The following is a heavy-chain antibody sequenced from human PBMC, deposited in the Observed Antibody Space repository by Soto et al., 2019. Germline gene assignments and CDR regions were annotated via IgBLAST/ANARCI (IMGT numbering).Heavy chain of an antibody. Sequence: GGSLRLSCAASGFTFSSYAMSWVRQAPGKGLEWVSAISGSGGSTYYADSVKGRFTISRDNSKNTLYLQMNSLRAEDTAVYYCAKDPYYYYDSSGYPRDAFDIWGQGTMVTVSS. V-gene: IGHV3-23*01. J-gene: IGHJ3*02. D-gene: IGHD3-22*01. CDR3: AKDPYYYYDSSGYPRDAFDI. CDR1: GFTFSSYA. CDR2: ISGSGGST.